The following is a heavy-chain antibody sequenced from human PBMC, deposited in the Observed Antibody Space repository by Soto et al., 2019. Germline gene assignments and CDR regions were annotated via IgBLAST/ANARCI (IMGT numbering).Heavy chain of an antibody. CDR3: AKDPYSSGWYVGSGYYYGMDV. Sequence: GGSLRLSCAASGFTFSSYAMSWVRQAPGKGLEWVSAISGSGGSTYYADSVKGRFTISRDNSKNTLYLQMTSLRAEDTAVYYCAKDPYSSGWYVGSGYYYGMDVWGQGTTVTVSS. V-gene: IGHV3-23*01. CDR2: ISGSGGST. D-gene: IGHD6-19*01. J-gene: IGHJ6*02. CDR1: GFTFSSYA.